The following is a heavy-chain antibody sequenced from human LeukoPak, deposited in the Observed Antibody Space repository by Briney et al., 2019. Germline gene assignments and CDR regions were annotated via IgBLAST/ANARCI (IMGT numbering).Heavy chain of an antibody. V-gene: IGHV3-23*01. CDR2: TGYSGVT. CDR1: GFSIRTYA. Sequence: PAAALTLSCTVSGFSIRTYAFSWLRQPPGKGLELVWYTGYSGVTNYAHSLKGRFTISRDTSKNPLYLQLNGLRSDDTAVYYCGVRGSGDYDVYWGQGTLVTVSS. J-gene: IGHJ4*02. CDR3: GVRGSGDYDVY. D-gene: IGHD3-3*01.